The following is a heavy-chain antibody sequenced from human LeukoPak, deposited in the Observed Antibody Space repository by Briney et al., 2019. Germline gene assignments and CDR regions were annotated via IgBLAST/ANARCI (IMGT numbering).Heavy chain of an antibody. D-gene: IGHD2-21*02. Sequence: PGGSLKLSCAASGLTFSGSDIHWVRQASGEGLEWVGRITTKAENYAPVFAASVKGRFTISRDEATNTVYLHMDTLKAEDTAVYYCVPYMTATTIGGGWYDPWGQGTLVTVSS. V-gene: IGHV3-73*01. J-gene: IGHJ5*02. CDR1: GLTFSGSD. CDR3: VPYMTATTIGGGWYDP. CDR2: ITTKAENYAP.